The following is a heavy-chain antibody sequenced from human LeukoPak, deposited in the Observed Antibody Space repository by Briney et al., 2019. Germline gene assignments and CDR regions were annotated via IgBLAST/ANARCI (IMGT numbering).Heavy chain of an antibody. CDR1: GFTFSSYG. V-gene: IGHV3-23*01. Sequence: GGTLRLSCAASGFTFSSYGMSWVRQAPGKGLEWVSGISGSGGSTYYADSVKGRFTISRDNSKNTLYLQMNSLRAEDTAVYYCATDIRWGAFDIWGQGTMVTVSS. CDR3: ATDIRWGAFDI. D-gene: IGHD3-3*01. CDR2: ISGSGGST. J-gene: IGHJ3*02.